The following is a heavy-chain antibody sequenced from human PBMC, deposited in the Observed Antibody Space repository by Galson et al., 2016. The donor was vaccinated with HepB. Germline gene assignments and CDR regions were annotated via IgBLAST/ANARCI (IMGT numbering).Heavy chain of an antibody. V-gene: IGHV3-23*01. Sequence: SLRLSCAASGFTFSSYAMNWIRQAPGKGLEWVSGISVSGDHVYYAAPVKGRLTICRENSKNTVYLQMNSLRAEDTAVYYCGRGSSGDVYNFGAYWGQGTRVTVSS. D-gene: IGHD5-24*01. J-gene: IGHJ4*02. CDR3: GRGSSGDVYNFGAY. CDR2: ISVSGDHV. CDR1: GFTFSSYA.